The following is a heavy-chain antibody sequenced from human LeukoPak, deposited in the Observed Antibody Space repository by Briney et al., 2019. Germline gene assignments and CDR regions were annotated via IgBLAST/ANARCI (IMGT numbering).Heavy chain of an antibody. CDR1: GGSISSYY. J-gene: IGHJ5*02. CDR3: ARNRYYYGSGNYGVPNWFDP. CDR2: IYYSGST. V-gene: IGHV4-39*01. D-gene: IGHD3-10*01. Sequence: SETLSLTCIVSGGSISSYYWSWIRQPPGKGLEWIGTIYYSGSTYYKPSLKSRVTISVDTSKNQFSLRLSSVTAADTAVYYCARNRYYYGSGNYGVPNWFDPWGQGTLVTVSS.